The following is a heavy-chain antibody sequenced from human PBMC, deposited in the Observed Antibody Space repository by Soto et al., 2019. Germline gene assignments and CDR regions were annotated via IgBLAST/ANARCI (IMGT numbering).Heavy chain of an antibody. J-gene: IGHJ3*02. D-gene: IGHD3-10*01. V-gene: IGHV3-33*01. CDR3: ARVPGSGTYYDNRIANDAFDI. CDR1: GFTFSNYG. Sequence: LRLSCAASGFTFSNYGVHWVRQAPGKGLEWVAVIWYDGSSEYYTESVKGRFTISRDNSKNTLYLQMNSLRAEDTAVYYCARVPGSGTYYDNRIANDAFDIWGQGTMVT. CDR2: IWYDGSSE.